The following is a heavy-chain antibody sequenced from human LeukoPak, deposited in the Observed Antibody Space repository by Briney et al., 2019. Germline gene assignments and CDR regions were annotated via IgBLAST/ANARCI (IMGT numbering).Heavy chain of an antibody. CDR2: IKEDGSER. V-gene: IGHV3-7*03. CDR1: AFIFSGHW. D-gene: IGHD4-17*01. CDR3: ARAGGSTVSHSDY. J-gene: IGHJ4*02. Sequence: GGSLRLYCEGSAFIFSGHWMNWVRQTPGKGLEWVASIKEDGSERQYVDSVKGRFSISRDNTKGSLFLQLNSLRAEDTAVYYCARAGGSTVSHSDYWGQGTLVTVSS.